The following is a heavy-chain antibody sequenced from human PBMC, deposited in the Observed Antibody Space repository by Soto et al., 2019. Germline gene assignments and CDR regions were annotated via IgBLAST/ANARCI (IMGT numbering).Heavy chain of an antibody. D-gene: IGHD1-26*01. J-gene: IGHJ5*02. V-gene: IGHV3-73*01. CDR3: TRPRGADWFDP. CDR1: GFTFSGSA. CDR2: IRSKANSYAT. Sequence: GGSLRLSCAASGFTFSGSAMHWVRQASGKGLEWVGRIRSKANSYATAYAASVKGRFTISRDDSKNTAYLQMNSLKTEDTAVYYCTRPRGADWFDPWGQGPLVTVSS.